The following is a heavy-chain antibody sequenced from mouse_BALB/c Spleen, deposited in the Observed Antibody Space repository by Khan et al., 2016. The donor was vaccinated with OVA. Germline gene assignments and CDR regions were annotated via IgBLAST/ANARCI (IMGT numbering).Heavy chain of an antibody. CDR3: VRGRSY. J-gene: IGHJ3*01. Sequence: VQLKESGPGLVKPSQSLSLTCTVTGYSITSDYAWNWIRQFPGNRLEWMGYINYSGSPGKKPSLKSRLSISRATSKNQIFRQLNSVTTEETATYYCVRGRSYWGQGTLVTVSA. CDR1: GYSITSDYA. CDR2: INYSGSP. V-gene: IGHV3-2*02.